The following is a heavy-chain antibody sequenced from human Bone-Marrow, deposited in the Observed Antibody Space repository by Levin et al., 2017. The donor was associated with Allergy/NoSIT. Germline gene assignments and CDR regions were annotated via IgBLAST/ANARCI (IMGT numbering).Heavy chain of an antibody. Sequence: PEASVKVSCAASGFTFDANGMSWVRQAPGKGLEWVSGINWNGGSTGYADSVKGRFTISRDNAKNSLYLQMNSLRAEDTALYYCARVSYGSGSYYFDFWGQGTLVTVSS. J-gene: IGHJ4*02. CDR2: INWNGGST. CDR1: GFTFDANG. V-gene: IGHV3-20*04. D-gene: IGHD3-10*01. CDR3: ARVSYGSGSYYFDF.